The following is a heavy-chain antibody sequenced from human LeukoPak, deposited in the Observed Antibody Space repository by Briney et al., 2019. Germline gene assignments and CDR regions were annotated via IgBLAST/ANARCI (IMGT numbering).Heavy chain of an antibody. CDR1: GGTFSSYA. CDR2: IIPILGIA. J-gene: IGHJ6*01. V-gene: IGHV1-69*04. D-gene: IGHD4-23*01. Sequence: GSSVKVSCKASGGTFSSYAISWVRQAPGQGLEWMGRIIPILGIANYAQKFQGRVTITADKSTSTAYMELSSLRSEDTAVYYCAREVVTLRRDYYYGMDVWGQGTTVAVSS. CDR3: AREVVTLRRDYYYGMDV.